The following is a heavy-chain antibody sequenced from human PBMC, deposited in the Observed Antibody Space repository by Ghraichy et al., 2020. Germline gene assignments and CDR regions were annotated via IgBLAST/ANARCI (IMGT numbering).Heavy chain of an antibody. D-gene: IGHD4-17*01. CDR3: AKAPYGDFVDWFGP. CDR1: GFTFRSYA. V-gene: IGHV3-23*01. J-gene: IGHJ5*02. Sequence: GGSLRLSCAASGFTFRSYAMNWVRQAPGKGLEWVSAISGSGDSTYYADSVKGRFTISRDNSKNTLYLQMNSLRAGDTAVYYCAKAPYGDFVDWFGPWGQGTLVTVSS. CDR2: ISGSGDST.